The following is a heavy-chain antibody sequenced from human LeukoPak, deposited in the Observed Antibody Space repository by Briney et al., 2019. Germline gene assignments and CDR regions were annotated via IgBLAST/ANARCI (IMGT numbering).Heavy chain of an antibody. J-gene: IGHJ4*02. CDR1: GGSISSGGYY. D-gene: IGHD6-13*01. Sequence: SETLSLTCTVSGGSISSGGYYWSWIRQPPGKGLEWIGYIYYSGSPTYNPSVKSRVTMSIDTSKNQLSLKLSSVTATDTAFYYCARHWETSSWYVDYWGQGTLVTVSS. CDR3: ARHWETSSWYVDY. CDR2: IYYSGSP. V-gene: IGHV4-61*08.